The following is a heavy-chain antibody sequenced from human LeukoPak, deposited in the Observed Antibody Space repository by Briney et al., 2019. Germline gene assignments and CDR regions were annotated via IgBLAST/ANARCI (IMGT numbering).Heavy chain of an antibody. CDR3: ARAGGNTAPISYYFDY. Sequence: SETLSLTCTVSGGSISSYYWSWIRQPPGKGLEWIGYIYYSGSTNYNPSLKSRVTISVDTSKNQFSLKLSSVTAADTAVYYCARAGGNTAPISYYFDYWGQGTLVTVSS. CDR2: IYYSGST. CDR1: GGSISSYY. D-gene: IGHD4-23*01. V-gene: IGHV4-59*12. J-gene: IGHJ4*02.